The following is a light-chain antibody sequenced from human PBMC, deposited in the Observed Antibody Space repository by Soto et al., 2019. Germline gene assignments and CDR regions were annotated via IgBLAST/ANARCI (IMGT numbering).Light chain of an antibody. CDR3: DSYTSRSSYV. J-gene: IGLJ1*01. CDR1: SSDVGGYNY. V-gene: IGLV2-14*01. Sequence: QSVLTQPASVSGSPGQSITISCTGTSSDVGGYNYVSWYQQHPGKAPKLMIYDVSYRPSGVSDRFSGSKSGNTASLTISRLQSEDEADYYCDSYTSRSSYVFGTGTKVTVL. CDR2: DVS.